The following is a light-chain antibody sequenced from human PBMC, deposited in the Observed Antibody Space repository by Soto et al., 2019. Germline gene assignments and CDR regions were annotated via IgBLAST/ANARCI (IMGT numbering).Light chain of an antibody. V-gene: IGKV1-27*01. J-gene: IGKJ2*01. Sequence: DIPMTQSPSSLSASVGDRVTFTCRASHGISNYLAWYQQKPGKVPKLLIYAASRLQSGAPSRFSGRRSGTDFTLAISSLQPEDFATYYCQSYNSAPYTVGQGTKLEIK. CDR1: HGISNY. CDR3: QSYNSAPYT. CDR2: AAS.